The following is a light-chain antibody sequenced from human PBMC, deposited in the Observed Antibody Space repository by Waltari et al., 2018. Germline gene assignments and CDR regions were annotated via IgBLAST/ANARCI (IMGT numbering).Light chain of an antibody. Sequence: IVLTQSPGTLSLSPGERATLSCRASQSVSSSYLAWYQQKPGQAPRLLIYGASSRATDIPDRFSGSGSGTDFTLTISRLEPEDFAVYYCQQYGSSPYTFGQGTKLEIK. CDR3: QQYGSSPYT. CDR1: QSVSSSY. CDR2: GAS. V-gene: IGKV3-20*01. J-gene: IGKJ2*01.